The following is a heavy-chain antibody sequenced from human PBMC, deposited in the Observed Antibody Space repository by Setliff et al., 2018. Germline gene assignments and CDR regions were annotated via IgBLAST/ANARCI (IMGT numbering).Heavy chain of an antibody. V-gene: IGHV4-34*01. D-gene: IGHD1-1*01. CDR3: TRGGERYNTAN. CDR1: GASISSDAYY. CDR2: INHSGST. Sequence: SETLSLTCIVSGASISSDAYYWSWIRQTPGKGLEWMGEINHSGSTKCNPSLKSRVTLWVDTPKNEFSLELTSVTAADAAVYYLTRGGERYNTANWGQGALVTVSS. J-gene: IGHJ4*02.